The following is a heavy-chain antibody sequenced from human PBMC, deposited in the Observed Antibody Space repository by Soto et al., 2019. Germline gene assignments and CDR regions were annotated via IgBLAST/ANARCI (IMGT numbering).Heavy chain of an antibody. Sequence: PGGSLRLSCAASGFTFSSYSMNWVRQAPGKGLEWVSSISSSGTSANYADSVKGRFTISRDNAKNSLYLQMNSLRAEDTAVYYCARDRGAVTGQYFDYWGQGALVTV. CDR3: ARDRGAVTGQYFDY. V-gene: IGHV3-21*04. CDR2: ISSSGTSA. D-gene: IGHD6-19*01. CDR1: GFTFSSYS. J-gene: IGHJ4*02.